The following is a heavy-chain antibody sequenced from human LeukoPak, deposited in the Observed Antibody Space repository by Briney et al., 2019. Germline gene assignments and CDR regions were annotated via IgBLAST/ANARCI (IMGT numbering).Heavy chain of an antibody. CDR3: ARDRDSSGYYGYYFDY. D-gene: IGHD3-22*01. Sequence: GGSLRLSCVASGFXFSSYWMSWVRQAPGKGLEWVANIKEDGSDKYYVDSVKGRFTISRDNAKNSLYLQMNSLRAEDTAVYYCARDRDSSGYYGYYFDYLGQGTLVTVSS. CDR2: IKEDGSDK. V-gene: IGHV3-7*04. J-gene: IGHJ4*02. CDR1: GFXFSSYW.